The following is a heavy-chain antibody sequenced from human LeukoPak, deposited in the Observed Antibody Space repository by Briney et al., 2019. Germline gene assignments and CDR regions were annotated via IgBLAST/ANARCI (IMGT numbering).Heavy chain of an antibody. D-gene: IGHD3-22*01. CDR2: ISGIGGRT. CDR3: AKEGFYHDSSGYNP. V-gene: IGHV3-23*01. Sequence: GGSLRLSCAASGFSFSSYAMSWVRQAPGKGLEWVSAISGIGGRTYYAESVKGRFTISRDNSKNTLYLQMNSLRAEDTAVYYCAKEGFYHDSSGYNPWGQGTLVTVSS. CDR1: GFSFSSYA. J-gene: IGHJ5*02.